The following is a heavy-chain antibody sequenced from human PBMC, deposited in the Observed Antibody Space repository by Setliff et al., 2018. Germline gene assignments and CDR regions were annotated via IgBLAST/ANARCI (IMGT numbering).Heavy chain of an antibody. D-gene: IGHD3-9*01. CDR2: INTGNANT. CDR3: ARETYDILTGYTYWYFDL. Sequence: ASVKVSCKASGYTLTNYAIHWVRQAPGQRPEWMGWINTGNANTKYSQKFQGRVTITRDASASTAYMELSSLRSEDTAVYYCARETYDILTGYTYWYFDLWGRGTLVTVSS. J-gene: IGHJ2*01. V-gene: IGHV1-3*04. CDR1: GYTLTNYA.